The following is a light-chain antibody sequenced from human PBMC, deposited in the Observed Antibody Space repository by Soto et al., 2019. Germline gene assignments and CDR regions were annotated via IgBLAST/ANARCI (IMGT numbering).Light chain of an antibody. CDR3: QTWDTDTIV. CDR2: VHSDGGH. CDR1: SGHSNYA. V-gene: IGLV4-69*01. J-gene: IGLJ2*01. Sequence: QLVLTQSPSASASLGASVKLTCTLTSGHSNYAIAWHQKQPEKGPRYLMKVHSDGGHNKDDGIPDRFSGSSSGAERHLSISSLQSEDEADYFCQTWDTDTIVFGGGTKLTVL.